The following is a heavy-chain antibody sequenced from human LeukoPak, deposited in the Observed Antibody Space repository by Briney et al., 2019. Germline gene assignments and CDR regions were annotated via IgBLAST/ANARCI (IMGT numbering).Heavy chain of an antibody. D-gene: IGHD3-16*01. CDR1: GFTFSSYA. J-gene: IGHJ6*03. CDR2: ISGSGGST. V-gene: IGHV3-23*01. Sequence: GGSLRLSCAASGFTFSSYAMSWVRQAPGKGLEWVSAISGSGGSTYYADSVKGRFTISRDNSKNTLYLQMNSLRAEDTAVYYCAKAHRFDFVRYYYYYMDVWGKGTTVTVSS. CDR3: AKAHRFDFVRYYYYYMDV.